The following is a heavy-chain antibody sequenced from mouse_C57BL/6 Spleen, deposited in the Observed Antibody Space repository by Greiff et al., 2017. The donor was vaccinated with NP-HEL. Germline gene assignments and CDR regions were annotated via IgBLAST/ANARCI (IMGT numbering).Heavy chain of an antibody. D-gene: IGHD3-2*02. J-gene: IGHJ3*01. CDR3: TTGQLRLAY. V-gene: IGHV14-4*01. CDR2: IDPENGDT. Sequence: VQLKQSGAELVRPGASVKLSCTASGFNIKDDYMHWVKQRPEQGLEWIGWIDPENGDTEYASKFQGKATITADTSSNTAYLQLSSLTSEDTAVYYCTTGQLRLAYWGQGTLVTVSA. CDR1: GFNIKDDY.